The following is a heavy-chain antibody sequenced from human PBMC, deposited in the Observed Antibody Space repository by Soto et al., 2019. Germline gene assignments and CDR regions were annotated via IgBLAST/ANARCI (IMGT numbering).Heavy chain of an antibody. CDR1: GYTFTSYD. J-gene: IGHJ6*02. CDR3: AGPIAAAGGSYYYGMDV. D-gene: IGHD6-13*01. CDR2: MNPNSGNT. V-gene: IGHV1-8*01. Sequence: QVQLVQSGAEVKKPGASVKVSCKASGYTFTSYDINWVRQATGQGLEWMGWMNPNSGNTGYAQKLKGRVTMPRNTSISTAYMGLSSLRSEDTAVYYCAGPIAAAGGSYYYGMDVWGQGTTVTVSS.